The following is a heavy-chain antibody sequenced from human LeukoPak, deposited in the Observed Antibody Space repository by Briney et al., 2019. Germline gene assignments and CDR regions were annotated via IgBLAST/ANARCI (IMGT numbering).Heavy chain of an antibody. Sequence: PGGSLRLSCAASGFTFSSYAMSWVRQAPGKGLEWVSAISGSGGSTYYADSVKGRFTISRDNSKNTLYLQTNSLRAEDTAVYYCAKSLTKYYYDSSGYSWGQGTLVTVSS. CDR1: GFTFSSYA. CDR2: ISGSGGST. CDR3: AKSLTKYYYDSSGYS. D-gene: IGHD3-22*01. J-gene: IGHJ4*02. V-gene: IGHV3-23*01.